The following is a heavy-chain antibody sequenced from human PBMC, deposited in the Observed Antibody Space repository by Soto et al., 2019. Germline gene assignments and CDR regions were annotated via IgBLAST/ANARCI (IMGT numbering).Heavy chain of an antibody. V-gene: IGHV3-30*18. CDR2: ISNSGSSH. CDR1: GFTFSSYG. J-gene: IGHJ4*02. D-gene: IGHD2-2*01. Sequence: GGSLRLSCVASGFTFSSYGMHWVRQAPGKGLEWVAVISNSGSSHYYAASVEGRFTISRENSKNTLSLQMDRLRVEDTAVYYCAKDRGGDCPDNSCYFGADFWGQGTPVTVSS. CDR3: AKDRGGDCPDNSCYFGADF.